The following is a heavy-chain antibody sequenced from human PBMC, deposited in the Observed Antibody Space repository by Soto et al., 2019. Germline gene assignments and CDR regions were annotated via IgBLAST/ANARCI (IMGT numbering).Heavy chain of an antibody. CDR3: AREPVVPAATYNWFDQ. CDR2: INAGNGNT. CDR1: GYTFTSCA. D-gene: IGHD2-2*01. J-gene: IGHJ5*02. Sequence: ASVQVSCKASGYTFTSCAMHWVRQAPGHRLEWMGWINAGNGNTKYSQKFQGRVTITRDTSASTAYMALSSLRSEDTAVYYGAREPVVPAATYNWFDQWGQGTLVTVCS. V-gene: IGHV1-3*01.